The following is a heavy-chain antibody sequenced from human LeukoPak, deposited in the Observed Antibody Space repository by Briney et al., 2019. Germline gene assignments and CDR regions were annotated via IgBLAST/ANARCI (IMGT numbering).Heavy chain of an antibody. CDR3: ARGQGYSTFLDY. Sequence: ASVKVSCKASGYTFTSYDINWVRRATGQGFEWMGWMNPNSGNTGYAQKFQGRVTMTRNTSISTAYMELSSLRSEDTAVYYCARGQGYSTFLDYWGQGTLVTVSS. CDR2: MNPNSGNT. CDR1: GYTFTSYD. J-gene: IGHJ4*02. V-gene: IGHV1-8*01. D-gene: IGHD5-12*01.